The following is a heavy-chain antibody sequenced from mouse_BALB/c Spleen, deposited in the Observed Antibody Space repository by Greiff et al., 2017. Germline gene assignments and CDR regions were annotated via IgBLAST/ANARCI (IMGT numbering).Heavy chain of an antibody. J-gene: IGHJ4*01. Sequence: EVQRVESGPGLVKPSQSLSLTCSVTGYSITSGYYWNWIRQFPGNKLEWMGYISYDGSNNYNPSLKNRISITRDTSKNQFFLKLNSVTTEDTATYYCASQGYYAMDYWGQGTSVTVSS. CDR1: GYSITSGYY. CDR2: ISYDGSN. V-gene: IGHV3-6*02. CDR3: ASQGYYAMDY.